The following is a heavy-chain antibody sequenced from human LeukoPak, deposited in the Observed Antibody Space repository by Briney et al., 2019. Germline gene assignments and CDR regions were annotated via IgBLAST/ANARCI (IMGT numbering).Heavy chain of an antibody. CDR2: ISYDGSNK. J-gene: IGHJ3*02. CDR1: GFTFSSYA. Sequence: GSLRLSCAASGFTFSSYAMHWVRQGPGKGLEWVAVISYDGSNKYYADSVKGRFTISRDNSKNTLYLQMNSLRAEDTAVYYCARDRTKQWLDDAFDIWGQGTMVTVSS. V-gene: IGHV3-30-3*01. CDR3: ARDRTKQWLDDAFDI. D-gene: IGHD6-19*01.